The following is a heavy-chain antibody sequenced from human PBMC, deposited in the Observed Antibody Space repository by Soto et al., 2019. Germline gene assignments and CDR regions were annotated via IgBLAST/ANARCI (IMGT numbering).Heavy chain of an antibody. J-gene: IGHJ6*02. V-gene: IGHV4-59*01. CDR3: ARRDYSSGRPIIDF. CDR1: GGSIRSYY. D-gene: IGHD3-10*01. CDR2: IYYNGNT. Sequence: SETLSLTCAVSGGSIRSYYWTWVRQPPGKRLEWIGYIYYNGNTKYNPSFKSRVTISVDTPKNQFSLKVGSVNAADTAVYYCARRDYSSGRPIIDFWGQGTTVTVSS.